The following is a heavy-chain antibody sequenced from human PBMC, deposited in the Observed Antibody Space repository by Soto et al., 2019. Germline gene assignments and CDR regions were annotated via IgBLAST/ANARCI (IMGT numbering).Heavy chain of an antibody. V-gene: IGHV3-74*01. Sequence: TGGSLRLSCAASGFNFSSYWMHWVRQAPGKGLVWVSRINPDGSATNYADSVKGRFTISRDNAKNTLYLQMNSLRAEDTAVFYCGRGGSDSPMAPGYWGQGTLVTVSS. D-gene: IGHD5-18*01. CDR2: INPDGSAT. CDR3: GRGGSDSPMAPGY. J-gene: IGHJ4*02. CDR1: GFNFSSYW.